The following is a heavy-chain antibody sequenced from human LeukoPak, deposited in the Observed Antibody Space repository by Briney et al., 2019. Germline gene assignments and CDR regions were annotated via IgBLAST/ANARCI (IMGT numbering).Heavy chain of an antibody. J-gene: IGHJ4*02. V-gene: IGHV1-24*01. CDR3: ARHRGTYGDYYDY. Sequence: GASVKVSCKVSGYTLTELSMHWVRQAPGKGLEWMGGFDPEDGETIYAQKFQGRVTTTTDTSTSTAYMELRSLRSDDTAVYYCARHRGTYGDYYDYWGQGTLVTVSS. CDR2: FDPEDGET. D-gene: IGHD4-17*01. CDR1: GYTLTELS.